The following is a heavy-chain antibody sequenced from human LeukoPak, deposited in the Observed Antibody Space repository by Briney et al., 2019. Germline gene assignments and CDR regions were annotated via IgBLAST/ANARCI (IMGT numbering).Heavy chain of an antibody. Sequence: GGSLRLSCAGSGFTVSNYWMHWVRQAPGKGLVWVPRSNSDGSSIGYADSVKGRFTISRDNARNTLYLQMNSLRVEDTAVYHCARDTDGYFDSWGQGSLVTVSS. J-gene: IGHJ4*02. CDR2: SNSDGSSI. CDR1: GFTVSNYW. CDR3: ARDTDGYFDS. D-gene: IGHD5-24*01. V-gene: IGHV3-74*01.